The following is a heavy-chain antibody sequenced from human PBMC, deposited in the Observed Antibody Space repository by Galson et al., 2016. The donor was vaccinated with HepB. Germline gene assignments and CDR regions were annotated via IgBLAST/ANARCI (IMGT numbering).Heavy chain of an antibody. D-gene: IGHD2-21*01. V-gene: IGHV1-69*13. CDR3: ARDRVAKFSGSGMDV. Sequence: SVKVSCKASGGTFSSYVVSWVRQAPGQGLEWMGGIIPIFGSANYAQKFQGRVTITADEPTSTAYMEVSSLRSEDTAVYYCARDRVAKFSGSGMDVWGQGTTVTVSS. CDR2: IIPIFGSA. CDR1: GGTFSSYV. J-gene: IGHJ6*02.